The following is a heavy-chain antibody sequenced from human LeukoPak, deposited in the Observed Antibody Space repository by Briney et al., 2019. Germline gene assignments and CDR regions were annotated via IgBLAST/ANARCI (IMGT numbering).Heavy chain of an antibody. CDR1: GFTFSSYA. Sequence: PGGSLRLSCAASGFTFSSYAMHWVRQAPGKGLEWVAVISYDGSNKYYADSVEGRFTISRDNSKNTLSLQMNTLRAEDTALYYCARDPNSYYYDSSGYYFDYWGQGTLVTVSS. J-gene: IGHJ4*02. CDR2: ISYDGSNK. D-gene: IGHD3-22*01. CDR3: ARDPNSYYYDSSGYYFDY. V-gene: IGHV3-30-3*01.